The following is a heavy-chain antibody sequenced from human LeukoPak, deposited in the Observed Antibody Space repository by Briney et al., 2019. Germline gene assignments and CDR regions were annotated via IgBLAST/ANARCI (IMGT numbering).Heavy chain of an antibody. Sequence: SQTLSLTCAISGDSVSSKRAGWSWIRQSPSRGLEWLGRIYYRSKWYIDYAVSVTSRISINPDTSKNQFSLQLNSVTPEDTAVYYCASPSADAGPYCGGDCWYFQHWGQGTLVTVSS. CDR3: ASPSADAGPYCGGDCWYFQH. V-gene: IGHV6-1*01. CDR1: GDSVSSKRAG. J-gene: IGHJ1*01. D-gene: IGHD2-21*02. CDR2: IYYRSKWYI.